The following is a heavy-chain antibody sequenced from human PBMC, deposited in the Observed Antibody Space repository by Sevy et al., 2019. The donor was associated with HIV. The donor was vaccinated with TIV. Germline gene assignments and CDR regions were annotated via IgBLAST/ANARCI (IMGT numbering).Heavy chain of an antibody. D-gene: IGHD3-16*01. J-gene: IGHJ4*02. CDR2: LSFGCGEI. CDR1: GFTFSKYS. Sequence: GGYLRLSCAASGFTFSKYSMSWVRQPPGKGLEWVSTLSFGCGEINYADSVKGRITISRDNSKSSVYLQMNNLRPEDTAVYYCAREGGTKPHDYWGQGTLVTVSS. CDR3: AREGGTKPHDY. V-gene: IGHV3-23*01.